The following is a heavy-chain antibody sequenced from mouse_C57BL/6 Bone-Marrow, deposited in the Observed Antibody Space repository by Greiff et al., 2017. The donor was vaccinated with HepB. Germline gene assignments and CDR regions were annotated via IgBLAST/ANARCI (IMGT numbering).Heavy chain of an antibody. V-gene: IGHV1-81*01. CDR2: IYPRSGNT. CDR1: GYTFTSYG. J-gene: IGHJ3*01. CDR3: ATEEPSFAY. Sequence: QVQLKESGAELARPGASVKLSCKASGYTFTSYGISWVKQRTGQGLEWIGEIYPRSGNTYYNEKFKGKATLTADKSSSTAYMELRSLTSEDSAVYFCATEEPSFAYWGQGTLVTVSA.